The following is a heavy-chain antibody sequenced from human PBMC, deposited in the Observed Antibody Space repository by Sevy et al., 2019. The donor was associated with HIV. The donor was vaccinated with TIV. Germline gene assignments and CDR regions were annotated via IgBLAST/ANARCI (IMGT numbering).Heavy chain of an antibody. D-gene: IGHD3-22*01. CDR3: ARDGDSSALGWFDP. J-gene: IGHJ5*02. CDR1: GYTFTGYY. V-gene: IGHV1-2*06. CDR2: INPNSGGS. Sequence: ASVKVSCKASGYTFTGYYMHWVRQAPGQGLEWMGRINPNSGGSNYAQKFQGRVTMTRDTSISTAYMELSRLRSDDTAVYYCARDGDSSALGWFDPWGQGTLVTVSS.